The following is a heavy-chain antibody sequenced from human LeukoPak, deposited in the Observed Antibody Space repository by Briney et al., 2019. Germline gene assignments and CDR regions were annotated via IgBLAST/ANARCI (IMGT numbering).Heavy chain of an antibody. CDR2: IYYSGST. Sequence: PSQTLSLTCTVSGGSISSGDYYWSWIRQPPGKGLEWIGYIYYSGSTYYNPSLKSRVTISVDTSKNQFSLKLGSVTAADTAVYYCARDTSIGGASYWGQGTLVTVSS. J-gene: IGHJ4*02. D-gene: IGHD1-26*01. CDR1: GGSISSGDYY. V-gene: IGHV4-30-4*08. CDR3: ARDTSIGGASY.